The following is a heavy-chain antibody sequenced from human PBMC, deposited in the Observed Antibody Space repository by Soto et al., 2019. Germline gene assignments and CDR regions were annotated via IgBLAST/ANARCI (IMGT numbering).Heavy chain of an antibody. D-gene: IGHD6-19*01. J-gene: IGHJ4*02. Sequence: QVQLVQSGAEVKKPGSSVKVSCKASGDTFSSYEINWVRQVPGQGLEWMGGIVPIFATANYAPKFQGRVTLTADESTGNANKEAQRLTSDDPGVVYWAARAAPHSTGWQYWGQGTLVTVSS. CDR3: AARAAPHSTGWQY. CDR1: GDTFSSYE. V-gene: IGHV1-69*12. CDR2: IVPIFATA.